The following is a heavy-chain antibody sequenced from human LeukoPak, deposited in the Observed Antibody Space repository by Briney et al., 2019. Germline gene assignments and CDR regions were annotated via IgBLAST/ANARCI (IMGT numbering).Heavy chain of an antibody. V-gene: IGHV3-7*03. CDR1: GFTFSKYA. J-gene: IGHJ6*02. CDR3: ARAMDV. Sequence: GGSLRLSCAASGFTFSKYAMTWVRQAPGKGLEWVANIKQDGSEKYYVGSVKGRFTISRDNAKNSLYLQMNSLRAEDTAVYYCARAMDVWGQGTAVTVSS. CDR2: IKQDGSEK.